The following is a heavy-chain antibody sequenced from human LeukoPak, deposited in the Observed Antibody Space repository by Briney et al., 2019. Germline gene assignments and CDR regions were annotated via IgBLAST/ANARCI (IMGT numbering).Heavy chain of an antibody. CDR3: ARAAQYQLPVQIVFEYYFDY. CDR1: GFTFSSYE. Sequence: GGSLRLSCAAPGFTFSSYEMNWVRQAPGKGLEWVSYISSSGSTIYYADSVKGRFTTSRDNAKNSLYLQMNSLRAEDTAVYYCARAAQYQLPVQIVFEYYFDYWGQGTLVTVSS. CDR2: ISSSGSTI. D-gene: IGHD2-2*01. J-gene: IGHJ4*02. V-gene: IGHV3-48*03.